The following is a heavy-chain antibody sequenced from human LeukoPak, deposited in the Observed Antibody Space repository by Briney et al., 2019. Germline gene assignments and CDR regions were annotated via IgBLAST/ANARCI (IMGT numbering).Heavy chain of an antibody. Sequence: GGSLRLSCVASGFTFNRYDMHWVRQVKGKGLEWISGIGSAGDTYYADSVKGRFTISRENAKNSLYLQMNSLRDGDTAVYYCARDPYSGSYSDYYYYYMDVWGKGTTVTVSS. CDR1: GFTFNRYD. V-gene: IGHV3-13*01. CDR2: IGSAGDT. CDR3: ARDPYSGSYSDYYYYYMDV. D-gene: IGHD1-26*01. J-gene: IGHJ6*03.